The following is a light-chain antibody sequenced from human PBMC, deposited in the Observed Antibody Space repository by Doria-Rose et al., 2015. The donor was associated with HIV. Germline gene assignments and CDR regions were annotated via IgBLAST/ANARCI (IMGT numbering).Light chain of an antibody. V-gene: IGKV4-1*01. CDR1: QSLLYTSKNY. Sequence: DIRVTQSPESLGMSLGERATLNCKSNQSLLYTSKNYLAWYQQKPGQPPTLLINWASTRQSGVPARFSGSGSGTDCTLTISSLEAEDVAVYYCQQYYDTPSFGPGTTVDIK. J-gene: IGKJ3*01. CDR3: QQYYDTPS. CDR2: WAS.